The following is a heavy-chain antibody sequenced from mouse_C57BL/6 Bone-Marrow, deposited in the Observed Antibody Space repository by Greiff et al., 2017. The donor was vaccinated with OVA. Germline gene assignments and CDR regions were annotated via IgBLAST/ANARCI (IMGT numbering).Heavy chain of an antibody. V-gene: IGHV1-55*01. CDR2: IYPGSGST. CDR3: AYYSNYVGY. J-gene: IGHJ2*01. D-gene: IGHD2-5*01. CDR1: GYTFTSYW. Sequence: QVQLQQPGAELVKPGASVKMSCTASGYTFTSYWITWVKQSPGQGLEWIGDIYPGSGSTNYNEKFKSKATLTVDTSSSTAYMQLSSLTSEDSAVYYCAYYSNYVGYWGQGTTLTVSS.